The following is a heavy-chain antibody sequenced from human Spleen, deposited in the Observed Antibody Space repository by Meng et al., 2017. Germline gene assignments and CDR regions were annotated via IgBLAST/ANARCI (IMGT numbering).Heavy chain of an antibody. CDR3: ARDGPSGYFDL. CDR2: ISYSGRT. V-gene: IGHV4-61*01. J-gene: IGHJ2*01. Sequence: SETLSLTCTVSGGSVSSGNYYWSWIRQPPGKGLEWIGYISYSGRTNYNPSLKSRVTMSIDTSKNQFSLKVSSVTAADTAVYYCARDGPSGYFDLWGSGTLVTVSS. CDR1: GGSVSSGNYY.